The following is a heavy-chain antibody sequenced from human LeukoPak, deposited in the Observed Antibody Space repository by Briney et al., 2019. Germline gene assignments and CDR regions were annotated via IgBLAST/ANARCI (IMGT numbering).Heavy chain of an antibody. CDR2: INSDGSST. CDR1: GFTFSSYN. CDR3: ARGPDLLWFGYDAFDI. V-gene: IGHV3-74*01. J-gene: IGHJ3*02. D-gene: IGHD3-10*01. Sequence: GGSLRLSCAASGFTFSSYNMNWVRQAPGKGLVWVSRINSDGSSTSYADSVKGRFTISRDNAKNTLYLQMNSLRAEDTAVYYCARGPDLLWFGYDAFDIWGQGTMVTVSS.